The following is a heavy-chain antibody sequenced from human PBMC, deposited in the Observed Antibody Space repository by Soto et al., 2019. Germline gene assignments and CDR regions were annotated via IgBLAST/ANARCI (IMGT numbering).Heavy chain of an antibody. Sequence: ASVKVSCKASGYTFTGYYMHWVRQAPGQGLEWMGWINPNSGGTNYAQKFQGRVTMTRDTSISTAYMELSRLRSDDTAVYYCGKSPDFYYYTMDVWGQRTTVMVSS. CDR1: GYTFTGYY. J-gene: IGHJ6*02. CDR3: GKSPDFYYYTMDV. V-gene: IGHV1-2*02. CDR2: INPNSGGT.